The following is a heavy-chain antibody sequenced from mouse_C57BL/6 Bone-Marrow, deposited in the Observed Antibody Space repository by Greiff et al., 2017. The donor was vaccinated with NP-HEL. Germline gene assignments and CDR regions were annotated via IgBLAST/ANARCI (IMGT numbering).Heavy chain of an antibody. CDR3: ASVDHWYFDV. CDR1: GYTFTSYW. J-gene: IGHJ1*03. CDR2: IYPGSGST. Sequence: VQLQQSGAELVKPGASVKMSCKASGYTFTSYWITWVKQRPGQGLEWIGDIYPGSGSTNYNEKFKSKATLTVDTSSSTAYMQLSSLTSEDSAVDYCASVDHWYFDVWGTGTTVTVSS. V-gene: IGHV1-55*01.